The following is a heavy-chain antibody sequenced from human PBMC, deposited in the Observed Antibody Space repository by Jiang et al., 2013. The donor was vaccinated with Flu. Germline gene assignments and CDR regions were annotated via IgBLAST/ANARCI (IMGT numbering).Heavy chain of an antibody. Sequence: SGPGLVKPSQTLSLTCAVSGDSINTADYYWSWIRQSPGKGLEWMGYIYFSGSTSYNPSLRSRLSISVETSASRFSLKLHSVTAADTAMYYCARGSALKFDSDDSEGEAFDIVGPRDVGHRLF. CDR3: ARGSALKFDSDDSEGEAFDI. CDR2: IYFSGST. V-gene: IGHV4-30-4*08. CDR1: GDSINTADYY. J-gene: IGHJ3*02. D-gene: IGHD3-9*01.